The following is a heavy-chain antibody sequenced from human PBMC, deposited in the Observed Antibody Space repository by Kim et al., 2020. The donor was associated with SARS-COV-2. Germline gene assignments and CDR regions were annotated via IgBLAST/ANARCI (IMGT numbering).Heavy chain of an antibody. Sequence: SETLSLTCTVSGASINGYYWSWIRQPAGKGLECIGRIHSSGNTKYFPSLNSRVTMSVDTYKGKFSLTLSSLTAADTAIYFCARMSVVGATNPVFGYWGQGMLVTVSS. V-gene: IGHV4-4*07. CDR3: ARMSVVGATNPVFGY. CDR2: IHSSGNT. CDR1: GASINGYY. J-gene: IGHJ4*02. D-gene: IGHD1-26*01.